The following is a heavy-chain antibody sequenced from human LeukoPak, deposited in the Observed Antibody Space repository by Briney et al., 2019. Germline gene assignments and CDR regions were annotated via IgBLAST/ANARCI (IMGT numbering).Heavy chain of an antibody. CDR3: ARGRITMVRVALPGAWFDP. CDR2: INPNSGGT. V-gene: IGHV1-2*02. CDR1: GYTFTGYY. J-gene: IGHJ5*02. D-gene: IGHD3-10*01. Sequence: GASVKVSCKASGYTFTGYYMHWVRQAPGQGLEWMGWINPNSGGTNYAQKFQGRVTMTRDTSISTAYMELSRLRSDDTAVYYCARGRITMVRVALPGAWFDPWGQGTLVTVSS.